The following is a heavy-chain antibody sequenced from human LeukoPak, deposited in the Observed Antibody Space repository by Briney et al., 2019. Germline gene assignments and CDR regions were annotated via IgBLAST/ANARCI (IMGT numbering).Heavy chain of an antibody. CDR3: ARVLVWFGEYRD. J-gene: IGHJ4*02. CDR2: INSDGSST. V-gene: IGHV3-74*01. Sequence: GGSLRLSYAASGFTFSSYWMHWVRQAPGKGLVWVSRINSDGSSTSYADSVKGRFTVSRDNAKNTLYLQMHSLRAEDTAVYYCARVLVWFGEYRDWGQGTLVTVSS. D-gene: IGHD3-10*01. CDR1: GFTFSSYW.